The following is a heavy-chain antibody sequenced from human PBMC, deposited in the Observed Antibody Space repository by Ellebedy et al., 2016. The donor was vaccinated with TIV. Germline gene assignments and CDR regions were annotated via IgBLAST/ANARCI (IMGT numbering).Heavy chain of an antibody. D-gene: IGHD1-26*01. CDR2: ISGSGVT. Sequence: GESLKISCAASGFTFSSYAMSWVRQAPGKGLDWVSGISGSGVTVYAESVKGRFIISRDNSQNTLYLQMNSLRAEDTAVYYCATDGSGSYYNYWGQGTLVTVSS. CDR3: ATDGSGSYYNY. V-gene: IGHV3-23*01. CDR1: GFTFSSYA. J-gene: IGHJ4*02.